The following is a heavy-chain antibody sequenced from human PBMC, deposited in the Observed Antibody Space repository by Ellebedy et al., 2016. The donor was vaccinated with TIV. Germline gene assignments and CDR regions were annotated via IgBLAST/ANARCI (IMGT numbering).Heavy chain of an antibody. V-gene: IGHV4-34*01. CDR2: INASGTT. J-gene: IGHJ4*02. CDR3: ARARGQYLYGSGSYFTN. Sequence: MPSEILSLTCAVYGGSLSGYFWGWIRQPPGKGLEWIGEINASGTTNYNPSLKTRVTISVDTPKKQLSLRLTSVTAADTAVYYCARARGQYLYGSGSYFTNWGQGEMVTVSS. D-gene: IGHD3-10*01. CDR1: GGSLSGYF.